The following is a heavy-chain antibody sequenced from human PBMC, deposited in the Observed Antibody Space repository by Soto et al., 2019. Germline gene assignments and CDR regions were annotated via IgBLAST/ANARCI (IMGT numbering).Heavy chain of an antibody. D-gene: IGHD2-15*01. V-gene: IGHV4-59*01. CDR1: GGSISSYY. J-gene: IGHJ4*02. Sequence: SETLSLTCTVSGGSISSYYWSWIRQPPGKGLEWIGYIYYSGSTNYNPSLKSRVTISVDTSKNQFSLKLSSVTAADTAVYYCAGMRRVVAATSFDYWGQGTLVTVSS. CDR3: AGMRRVVAATSFDY. CDR2: IYYSGST.